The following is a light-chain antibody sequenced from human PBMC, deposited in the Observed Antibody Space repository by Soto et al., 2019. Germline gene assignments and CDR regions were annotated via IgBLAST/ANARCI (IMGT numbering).Light chain of an antibody. J-gene: IGKJ2*01. CDR3: QPYHT. Sequence: EIVLTQSPGTLSLSPGERATLSCRASQSVSSIYLAWYQQKPGQAPRLLIYGATSRATGVPDRFSGSGSEPDFTLTSSILEVEEYVLFYCQPYHTFGPGTKMEI. CDR2: GAT. V-gene: IGKV3-20*01. CDR1: QSVSSIY.